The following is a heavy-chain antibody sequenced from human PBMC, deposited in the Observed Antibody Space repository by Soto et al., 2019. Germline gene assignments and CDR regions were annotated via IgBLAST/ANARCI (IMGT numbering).Heavy chain of an antibody. CDR2: ISGSGGST. Sequence: GGSLRLSCAASGFTFSSYSMSWVRQAPGKGLEWVSAISGSGGSTYYADSVKGRSTISRDNSKNTLYLQMNSLRAEDTAVYYCAGSILHHTNWFDPWGQGALVTVSS. CDR3: AGSILHHTNWFDP. CDR1: GFTFSSYS. D-gene: IGHD2-15*01. J-gene: IGHJ5*02. V-gene: IGHV3-23*01.